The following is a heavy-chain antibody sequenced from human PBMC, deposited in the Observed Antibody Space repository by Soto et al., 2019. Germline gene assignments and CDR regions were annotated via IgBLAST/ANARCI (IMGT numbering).Heavy chain of an antibody. CDR3: AREVGGRSGYYFYYYYYMAV. J-gene: IGHJ6*03. CDR2: INAGNGNT. V-gene: IGHV1-3*01. CDR1: GYTFTSYA. D-gene: IGHD3-3*01. Sequence: GASVKVSCKASGYTFTSYAMHWVRQAPGQRLEWMGWINAGNGNTKYSQKFQGRVTITRDTSASTAYMELSSLRSEDTAVYYCAREVGGRSGYYFYYYYYMAVWGKGTTVTVSS.